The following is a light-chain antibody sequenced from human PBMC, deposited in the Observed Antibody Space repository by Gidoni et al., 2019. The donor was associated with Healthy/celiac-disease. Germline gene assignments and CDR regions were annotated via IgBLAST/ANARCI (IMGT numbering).Light chain of an antibody. V-gene: IGKV1-33*01. CDR1: QDISNY. CDR2: DAS. Sequence: IQMTQSPSFLPASVGDRVTITCQASQDISNYLNWYQQKPGKAPKLLIYDASNLETGVPSRFSGSGSGTDFTFTISSLQAEDMATYYCQQYDNLPLTFGGGTKVEIK. CDR3: QQYDNLPLT. J-gene: IGKJ4*01.